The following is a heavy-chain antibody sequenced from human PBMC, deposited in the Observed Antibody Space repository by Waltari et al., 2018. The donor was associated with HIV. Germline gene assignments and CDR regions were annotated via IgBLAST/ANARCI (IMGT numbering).Heavy chain of an antibody. CDR2: IKQDGSEK. D-gene: IGHD1-1*01. CDR3: ARDPLVEHRGILDY. Sequence: EVQLGESGGGLVQPGGSLSLSCAASGFTFSRYWMSWVRQAPGKGLELVANIKQDGSEKYYVDSVKGRFTISRDNAKNSLYLQMNSLRAEDTAVYYCARDPLVEHRGILDYWGQGTLVTVSS. CDR1: GFTFSRYW. V-gene: IGHV3-7*01. J-gene: IGHJ4*02.